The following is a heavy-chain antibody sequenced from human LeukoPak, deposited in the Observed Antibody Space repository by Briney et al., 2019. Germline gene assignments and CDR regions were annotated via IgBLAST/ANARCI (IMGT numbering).Heavy chain of an antibody. Sequence: SETLSLTCTVSGGSISSSSYYWGWIRQPPVKGLEWIGNIYYSGSTYYNPSLKSRVTISVDTAKNQFSLKLSSVTAADTAVYYCARRGDSSGYANADDAFDIWGQGTMVTVSS. J-gene: IGHJ3*02. V-gene: IGHV4-39*01. CDR1: GGSISSSSYY. CDR2: IYYSGST. CDR3: ARRGDSSGYANADDAFDI. D-gene: IGHD3-22*01.